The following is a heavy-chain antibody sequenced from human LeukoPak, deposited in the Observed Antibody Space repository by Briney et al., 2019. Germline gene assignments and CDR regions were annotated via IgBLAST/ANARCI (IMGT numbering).Heavy chain of an antibody. J-gene: IGHJ4*02. Sequence: GGSLRLSCAASGFTFSSYAMRWVRQAPGKGLEWVSAISGSGGSTYYADSVKGRFTISRDNSKNTLYLQMNSLRAEDTAVYYCAIKTTVVTPGYWGQGTLVTVSS. V-gene: IGHV3-23*01. CDR1: GFTFSSYA. CDR2: ISGSGGST. CDR3: AIKTTVVTPGY. D-gene: IGHD4-17*01.